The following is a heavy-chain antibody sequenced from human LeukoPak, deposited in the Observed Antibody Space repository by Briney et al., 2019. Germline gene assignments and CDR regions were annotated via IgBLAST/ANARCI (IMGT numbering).Heavy chain of an antibody. CDR1: GFTFSSYA. D-gene: IGHD5-12*01. CDR2: ISGSGGST. Sequence: GGSLRLSCAASGFTFSSYAMSWVRQAPGKGLEWVSAISGSGGSTYYADSVKGRFTISRDNSKNTLYLQMNSLRAEDTAVYYCAKALWSESGYDPSYFDYWGQGTLVTVSS. CDR3: AKALWSESGYDPSYFDY. V-gene: IGHV3-23*01. J-gene: IGHJ4*02.